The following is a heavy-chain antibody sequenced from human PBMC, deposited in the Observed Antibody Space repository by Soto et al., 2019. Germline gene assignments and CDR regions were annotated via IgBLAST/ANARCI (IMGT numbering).Heavy chain of an antibody. Sequence: GGSLRLSCAASGFTFSSYGLHWVRQAPGKGLEWVAVIWYDGSKKYYADSVKGRFTISRDNSKNTLYLQMNSLRAEDTAVYYCARYRSLDPWGQGILVTVSS. CDR1: GFTFSSYG. V-gene: IGHV3-33*01. CDR2: IWYDGSKK. D-gene: IGHD3-16*02. CDR3: ARYRSLDP. J-gene: IGHJ5*02.